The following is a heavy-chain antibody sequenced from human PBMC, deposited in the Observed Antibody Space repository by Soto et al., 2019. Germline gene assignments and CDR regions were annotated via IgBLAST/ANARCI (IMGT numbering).Heavy chain of an antibody. V-gene: IGHV3-48*01. J-gene: IGHJ4*02. D-gene: IGHD1-1*01. CDR2: ISSSSSTI. CDR1: GFTFSSYS. CDR3: ASRLVQLERGSIDDY. Sequence: GGSLRLSCAASGFTFSSYSMNWVRQAPGKGLEWVSYISSSSSTIYYADSVKGRFTISRDNAKNSLYLQMNSLRAEDTAVYYCASRLVQLERGSIDDYWGQGTLVTVSS.